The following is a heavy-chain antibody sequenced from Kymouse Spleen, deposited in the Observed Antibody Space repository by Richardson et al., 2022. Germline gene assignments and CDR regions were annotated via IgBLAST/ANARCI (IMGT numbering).Heavy chain of an antibody. CDR2: INHSGST. J-gene: IGHJ6*02. CDR3: ASRIAAAGTDYYGMDV. V-gene: IGHV4-34*01. D-gene: IGHD6-13*01. Sequence: QVQLQQWGAGLLKPSETLSLTCAVYGGSFSGYYWSWIRQPPGKGLEWIGEINHSGSTNYNPSLKSRVTISVDTSKNQFSLKLSSVTAADTAVYYCASRIAAAGTDYYGMDVWGQGTTVTVSS. CDR1: GGSFSGYY.